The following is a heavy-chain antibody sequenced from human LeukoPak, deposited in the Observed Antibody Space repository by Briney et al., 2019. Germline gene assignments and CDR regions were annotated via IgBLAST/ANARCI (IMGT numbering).Heavy chain of an antibody. CDR3: ARESGSSGWYDY. D-gene: IGHD6-19*01. CDR1: GFMFPDYA. CDR2: MSGDGGST. Sequence: GRSLSLSSAAPGFMFPDYAIHWVRQPAGNGMEWVSRMSGDGGSTFYADSVKGRFTISRDNSKNSLYLQLNSRRSDDTALYYCARESGSSGWYDYWGQGTLVTVSS. V-gene: IGHV3-43*02. J-gene: IGHJ4*02.